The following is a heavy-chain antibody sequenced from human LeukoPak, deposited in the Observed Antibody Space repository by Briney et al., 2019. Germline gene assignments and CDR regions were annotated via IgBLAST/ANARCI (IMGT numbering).Heavy chain of an antibody. CDR1: GGSISSSNW. Sequence: PSETLSLTCAVSGGSISSSNWWSWVRQPPGKGLEWIGEIYHSGSTNYNPSLKSRVTISVDKSKNQFSLKLSSVTAADTAVYYCARDPGRGDPIAVADDFDYWGQGTLVTVSS. J-gene: IGHJ4*02. CDR3: ARDPGRGDPIAVADDFDY. V-gene: IGHV4-4*02. D-gene: IGHD6-19*01. CDR2: IYHSGST.